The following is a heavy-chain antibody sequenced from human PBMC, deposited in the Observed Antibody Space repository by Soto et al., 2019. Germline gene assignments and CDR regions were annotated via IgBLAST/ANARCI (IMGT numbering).Heavy chain of an antibody. CDR1: GYTFTSYY. Sequence: ASVKVSCKASGYTFTSYYMHWVRQAPGQGLEWMGIINPSGGSTSYAQKFQGRVTMTRDTSTSTVYMELSSLRSEDTAVYYCARDDQYCIFGSCYSGPGAFDIWGKGTMVTVSS. D-gene: IGHD2-15*01. V-gene: IGHV1-46*03. J-gene: IGHJ3*02. CDR3: ARDDQYCIFGSCYSGPGAFDI. CDR2: INPSGGST.